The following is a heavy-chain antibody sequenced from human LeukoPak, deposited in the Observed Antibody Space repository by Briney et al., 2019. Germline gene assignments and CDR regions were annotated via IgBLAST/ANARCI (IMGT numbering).Heavy chain of an antibody. CDR3: VKDNYADYASGGVDWYFDL. D-gene: IGHD4-17*01. J-gene: IGHJ2*01. CDR1: GFTFSSYS. V-gene: IGHV3-23*01. CDR2: ISGSGGGT. Sequence: GGSLRLSCAASGFTFSSYSMNWVRQAPGKGLAWVSGISGSGGGTYYVDSVRGRFTISRDNSKNTLFLDMNNMRADDTAVYFCVKDNYADYASGGVDWYFDLWGRGTLVTVSS.